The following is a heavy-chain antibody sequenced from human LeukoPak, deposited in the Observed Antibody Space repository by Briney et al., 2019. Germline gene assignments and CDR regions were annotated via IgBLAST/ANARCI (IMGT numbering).Heavy chain of an antibody. J-gene: IGHJ4*02. Sequence: SETLSLTCTVSGGSISSSSYYWGWLRQPPGKGLEWIGSIYYSGSTYYNPSLKSRVTISVDTSKNQFSLKLSSVTAADTAVYYCARQFNALHYYDSSGYYYFDYWGQGTLVTVSS. CDR2: IYYSGST. CDR1: GGSISSSSYY. CDR3: ARQFNALHYYDSSGYYYFDY. V-gene: IGHV4-39*01. D-gene: IGHD3-22*01.